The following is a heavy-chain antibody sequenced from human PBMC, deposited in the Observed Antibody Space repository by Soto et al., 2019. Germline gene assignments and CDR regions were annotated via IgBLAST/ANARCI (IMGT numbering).Heavy chain of an antibody. CDR2: IWYDGSNK. CDR3: AREFGELLYERYGMDV. V-gene: IGHV3-33*01. J-gene: IGHJ6*02. D-gene: IGHD3-10*01. CDR1: GFTFSSYG. Sequence: GGSLRLSCAASGFTFSSYGMHWVRQAPGKGLEWVAVIWYDGSNKYYADSVKGRFTISRDNSKNTLYLQMNSLRAEDTAVYYCAREFGELLYERYGMDVWGQGTTVTVSS.